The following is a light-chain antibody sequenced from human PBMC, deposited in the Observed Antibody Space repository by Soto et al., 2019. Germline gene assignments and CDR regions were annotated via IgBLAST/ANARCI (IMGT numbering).Light chain of an antibody. J-gene: IGKJ1*01. CDR1: QGVSNE. V-gene: IGKV1-6*01. CDR2: AAS. CDR3: LQNYNSPRT. Sequence: YPSSVSASVGDSVTISGRASQGVSNELAWYQQKPGKAPKLLIYAASSLQSGVPSRFTGSKSDTNFTLIISSLQPEDFATYYCLQNYNSPRTFGQGTKVDIK.